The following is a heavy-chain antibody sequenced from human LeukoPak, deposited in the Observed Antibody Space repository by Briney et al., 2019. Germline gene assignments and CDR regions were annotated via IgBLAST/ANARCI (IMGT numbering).Heavy chain of an antibody. J-gene: IGHJ4*02. CDR2: IYYSGST. Sequence: SETLSLTCTVSGGSIGSSSYYWGWIRQPPGKGLNWIGSIYYSGSTYYNPSLKSRVTISVDTSKNQFSLKLSSVTAADTAVYYCARLAPFNSSGYYYFDYWGQGTLVTVSS. CDR1: GGSIGSSSYY. V-gene: IGHV4-39*07. CDR3: ARLAPFNSSGYYYFDY. D-gene: IGHD3-22*01.